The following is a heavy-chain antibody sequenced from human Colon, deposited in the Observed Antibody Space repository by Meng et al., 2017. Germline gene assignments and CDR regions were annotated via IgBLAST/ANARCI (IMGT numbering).Heavy chain of an antibody. D-gene: IGHD3-22*01. V-gene: IGHV4-4*02. CDR1: GGSSSRSDW. CDR2: TSHSGST. CDR3: ASSDYYRSDY. Sequence: QGHSQESGPGLAKPSDTLSLTCAVSGGSSSRSDWWSWVRQPPGKGLEWIGETSHSGSTNYSPSLKSRVTISLDKSKNQLSLKLNSVTAADTAVYYCASSDYYRSDYWGQGTLVTVSS. J-gene: IGHJ4*02.